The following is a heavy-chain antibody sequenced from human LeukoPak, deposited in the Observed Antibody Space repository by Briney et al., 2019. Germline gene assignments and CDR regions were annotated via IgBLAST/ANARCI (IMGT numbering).Heavy chain of an antibody. CDR3: ARGPYGGNSDYYYMDV. D-gene: IGHD4-23*01. Sequence: ASVKVSCKAPGYTFTSYDINWVRQATGQGLEWMGWMNPNSGNTGYAQKFQGRVTITRNTSISTAYMELSSLRSEDTAVYYCARGPYGGNSDYYYMDVWGKGTTVTVSS. CDR1: GYTFTSYD. J-gene: IGHJ6*03. CDR2: MNPNSGNT. V-gene: IGHV1-8*03.